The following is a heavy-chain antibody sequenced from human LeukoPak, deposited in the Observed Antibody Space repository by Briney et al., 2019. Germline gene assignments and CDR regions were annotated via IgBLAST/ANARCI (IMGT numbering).Heavy chain of an antibody. J-gene: IGHJ5*02. V-gene: IGHV4-59*01. CDR2: IYYSGST. CDR3: ARGGYYSSSSAVYDWFDP. Sequence: KPSETLSLTCTVSGGSISSYYWSWIRQPPGKGLEWIGYIYYSGSTNYNPSLKSRVTISVDTSKNQFSLKLSSVTAADTAVYFCARGGYYSSSSAVYDWFDPWGQGTRVTVSS. CDR1: GGSISSYY. D-gene: IGHD6-25*01.